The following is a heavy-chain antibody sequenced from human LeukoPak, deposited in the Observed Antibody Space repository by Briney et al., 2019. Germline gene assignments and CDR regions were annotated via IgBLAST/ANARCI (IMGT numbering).Heavy chain of an antibody. D-gene: IGHD2-21*02. CDR3: ARTSQPYCGGDCSHFDY. V-gene: IGHV3-30*03. Sequence: PGRSLRLSCAASGFTFSSYGMHWVRQAPGKGLEWVAIITYDGSNKYYADSVKGRFTISRDNSKNTLYLQVNSLRVEDTAMYYCARTSQPYCGGDCSHFDYWGQGTLVTVSS. J-gene: IGHJ4*02. CDR1: GFTFSSYG. CDR2: ITYDGSNK.